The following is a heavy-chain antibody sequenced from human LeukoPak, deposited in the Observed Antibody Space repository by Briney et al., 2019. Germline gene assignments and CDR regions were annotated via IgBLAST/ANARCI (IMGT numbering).Heavy chain of an antibody. CDR2: IIPIFGTA. Sequence: SVKVSCEASGGTFSSYAISWVRQAPGQGLEWMGGIIPIFGTANYAQKFQGRVTITTDESTSTAYMELSSLRSEDTAVYYCASDRREGTSTWGQGTLVTVSS. D-gene: IGHD1-14*01. CDR1: GGTFSSYA. V-gene: IGHV1-69*05. J-gene: IGHJ5*02. CDR3: ASDRREGTST.